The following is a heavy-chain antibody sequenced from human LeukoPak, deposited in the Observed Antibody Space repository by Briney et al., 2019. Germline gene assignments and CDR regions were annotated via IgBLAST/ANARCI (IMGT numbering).Heavy chain of an antibody. CDR2: IYYSGST. D-gene: IGHD1-1*01. J-gene: IGHJ4*02. V-gene: IGHV4-39*01. Sequence: SETLSLTCTVSGGSISSSSYYWGWIRQPPGKGLEWIGSIYYSGSTYYNPSLKSRVTISVDTSKNQFSLKLSSVTAADTAVYYCASPSPNWNSSDYWGQGTLVTVSS. CDR3: ASPSPNWNSSDY. CDR1: GGSISSSSYY.